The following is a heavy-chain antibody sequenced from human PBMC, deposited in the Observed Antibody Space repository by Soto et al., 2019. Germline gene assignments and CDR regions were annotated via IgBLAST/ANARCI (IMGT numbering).Heavy chain of an antibody. Sequence: EVQLVESGGGLVQPGGSQRLSCAASGFTFSGSWMHWVRQAPGKGLVWVSRISSDGSSTTYADSVKGRFTISRDNAKNMLYLQMNSLRAEDTAVYYCATAGTGTFTYWGQGTLATVSS. J-gene: IGHJ4*02. V-gene: IGHV3-74*03. CDR2: ISSDGSST. D-gene: IGHD1-1*01. CDR3: ATAGTGTFTY. CDR1: GFTFSGSW.